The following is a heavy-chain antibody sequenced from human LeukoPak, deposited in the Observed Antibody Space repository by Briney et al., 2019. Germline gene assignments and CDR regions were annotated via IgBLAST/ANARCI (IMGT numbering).Heavy chain of an antibody. CDR1: GYSFTSYW. V-gene: IGHV5-51*01. Sequence: GESLKISCKGSGYSFTSYWIGWVRQIPGKGLEWMGIIYPGDSDTRYSPSFQGQVTISADKSISTAYLQWSSLKASDTAMYYCAITTYYDILTGFRFDYWGQGTLVTVSS. J-gene: IGHJ4*02. D-gene: IGHD3-9*01. CDR3: AITTYYDILTGFRFDY. CDR2: IYPGDSDT.